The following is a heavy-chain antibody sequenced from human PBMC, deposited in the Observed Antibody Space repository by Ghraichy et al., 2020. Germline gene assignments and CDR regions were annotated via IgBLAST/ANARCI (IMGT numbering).Heavy chain of an antibody. D-gene: IGHD6-13*01. Sequence: SETLSLTCAVYGGSFSGYYWSWIRQPPGKGLEWIGEINHSGSTNYNPSLKSRVTISVDTSKNQFSLKLSSVTAADTAVYYCARGRRGSSWYRAFDIWGQGTMVTVSS. CDR1: GGSFSGYY. CDR2: INHSGST. J-gene: IGHJ3*02. V-gene: IGHV4-34*01. CDR3: ARGRRGSSWYRAFDI.